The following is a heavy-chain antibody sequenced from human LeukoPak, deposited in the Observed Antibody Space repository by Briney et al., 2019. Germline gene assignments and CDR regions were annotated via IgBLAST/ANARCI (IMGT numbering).Heavy chain of an antibody. D-gene: IGHD3-3*01. CDR3: TTYFLEWLLYPSRFDY. J-gene: IGHJ4*02. CDR2: ISGSGDNT. V-gene: IGHV3-23*01. CDR1: GLTFNTYA. Sequence: GGSLRLSCAASGLTFNTYAMSWVRQAPGKGLEWVSSISGSGDNTYYADSVKGRFTISRDNTKNTLYLQMNSLRVEDTAVYYCTTYFLEWLLYPSRFDYWGQGTLVTVSS.